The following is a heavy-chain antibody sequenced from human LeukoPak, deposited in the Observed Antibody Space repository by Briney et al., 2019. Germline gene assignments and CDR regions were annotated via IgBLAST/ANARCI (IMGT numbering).Heavy chain of an antibody. Sequence: SETLSLTCTVSGGSISSSSYYWGWFRQPPGKGPEWIGSIYYSGSTYYNPSHKSRVTISVDTSKKQFSLKLSSVTAADTAVYYCARHDYGGVNWFDPWGQGTLVTVSS. CDR3: ARHDYGGVNWFDP. CDR2: IYYSGST. CDR1: GGSISSSSYY. J-gene: IGHJ5*02. D-gene: IGHD4-23*01. V-gene: IGHV4-39*01.